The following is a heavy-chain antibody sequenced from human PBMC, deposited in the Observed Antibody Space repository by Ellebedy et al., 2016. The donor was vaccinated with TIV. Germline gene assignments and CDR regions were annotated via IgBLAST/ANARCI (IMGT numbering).Heavy chain of an antibody. D-gene: IGHD5-12*01. CDR3: VKGVLRGWLPSTDDAFDI. Sequence: GGSLRLXXSASGFTFSSYAMHWVRQAPGKGLEYVSAISSNGGSTYYADSVKGRFTISRDNSKNTLYLQMSSLRAEDTAVYYCVKGVLRGWLPSTDDAFDIWGQGTMVTVSS. V-gene: IGHV3-64D*06. CDR1: GFTFSSYA. CDR2: ISSNGGST. J-gene: IGHJ3*02.